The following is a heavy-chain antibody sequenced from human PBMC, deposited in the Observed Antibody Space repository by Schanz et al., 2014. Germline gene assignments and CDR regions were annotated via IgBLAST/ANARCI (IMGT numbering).Heavy chain of an antibody. V-gene: IGHV1-69*09. Sequence: QVQLVQSGTQVKKPGASVKVSCKASGYTFTSYSMHWVRQAPGQGLEWMGRIIPILGIANYAQKFQGRVTITADKSTSTAYMELSSLRSEDTAVYYCAREVGLYDRGWFHPWGQGTLVTVSS. CDR3: AREVGLYDRGWFHP. J-gene: IGHJ5*02. CDR1: GYTFTSYS. D-gene: IGHD3-22*01. CDR2: IIPILGIA.